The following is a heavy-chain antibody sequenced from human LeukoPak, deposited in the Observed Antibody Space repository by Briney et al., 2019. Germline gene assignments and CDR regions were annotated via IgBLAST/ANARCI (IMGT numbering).Heavy chain of an antibody. CDR2: IYSGGST. Sequence: GGSLRLSCAASGFTVSSNYMSWVRQAPGKGLEWVSVIYSGGSTYYADSVMGRFTISRDNSKNTLYLQMNSLRAEDTAVYYCARGAAAGNYYYYGMDVWGQGTTVTVSS. CDR3: ARGAAAGNYYYYGMDV. D-gene: IGHD6-13*01. CDR1: GFTVSSNY. J-gene: IGHJ6*02. V-gene: IGHV3-53*01.